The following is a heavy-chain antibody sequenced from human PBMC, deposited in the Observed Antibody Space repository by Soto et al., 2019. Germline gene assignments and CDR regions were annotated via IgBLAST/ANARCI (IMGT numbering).Heavy chain of an antibody. J-gene: IGHJ4*02. Sequence: QVQLVQSGAEVTKPGASVKVSCKASGYTFTSYDINWVRQATGQGLEWMGWMNPNSGNTGYAQKFQGRVTMTRNRSISTADMELSSLRSEDTAVYYCARGHRITMVRGLDYYFDYWGQGTLVTVSS. CDR1: GYTFTSYD. CDR3: ARGHRITMVRGLDYYFDY. CDR2: MNPNSGNT. V-gene: IGHV1-8*01. D-gene: IGHD3-10*01.